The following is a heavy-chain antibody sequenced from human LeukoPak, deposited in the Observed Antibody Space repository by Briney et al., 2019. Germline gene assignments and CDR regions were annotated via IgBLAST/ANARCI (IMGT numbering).Heavy chain of an antibody. J-gene: IGHJ4*02. Sequence: SETLSLTCVVYGGSFSGYYWTWIRQPPGKGLEWIGEIHHSGSTNYKPSLKSRVTISGDTSKNQVSLKLRSVTAADTAVYYCARGRLDGYYFDYWGQGALATVSS. CDR1: GGSFSGYY. V-gene: IGHV4-34*01. D-gene: IGHD1-1*01. CDR2: IHHSGST. CDR3: ARGRLDGYYFDY.